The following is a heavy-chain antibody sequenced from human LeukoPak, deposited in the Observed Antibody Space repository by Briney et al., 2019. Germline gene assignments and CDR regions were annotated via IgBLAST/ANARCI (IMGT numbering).Heavy chain of an antibody. J-gene: IGHJ5*02. V-gene: IGHV4-38-2*02. CDR3: ARDSRWETSIYSDYGFNWFDP. Sequence: SQTLSLTCTVSGYSISSGYYWGWIRQPPGKGLEWIGSIYHSGSTYYNPSLKSRVTISVDTSKNQFSLKLSSVTAADTAVYYCARDSRWETSIYSDYGFNWFDPWGQGTLVTVSS. D-gene: IGHD4-11*01. CDR2: IYHSGST. CDR1: GYSISSGYY.